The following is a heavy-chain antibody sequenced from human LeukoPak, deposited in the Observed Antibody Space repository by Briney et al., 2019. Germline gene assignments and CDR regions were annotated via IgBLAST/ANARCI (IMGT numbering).Heavy chain of an antibody. J-gene: IGHJ5*02. CDR2: ISAYNGNT. CDR3: ARGSAGRRYYDFWSGYYSPWFDP. D-gene: IGHD3-3*01. Sequence: ASVKVSCKASGYTFTSYGISWVRQAPGQGLEWMGWISAYNGNTNYAQKLQSRVTMTTDTSTSTAYMELRSLRSDDTAVYYCARGSAGRRYYDFWSGYYSPWFDPWGQGTLVTVSS. CDR1: GYTFTSYG. V-gene: IGHV1-18*01.